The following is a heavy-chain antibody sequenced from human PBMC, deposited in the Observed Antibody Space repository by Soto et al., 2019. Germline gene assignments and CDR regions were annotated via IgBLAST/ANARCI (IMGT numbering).Heavy chain of an antibody. CDR3: ARNRDYYDSSGYTFDP. CDR1: GGSISSCSYY. CDR2: IYYSGST. V-gene: IGHV4-39*01. Sequence: QLQLQESGPGLVKPSETLSLTCTVSGGSISSCSYYWGWIRQPPGKGLEWIGSIYYSGSTYYNPSLKSRVTISVDTSKNQFSLKLSSVTAADTAVYYCARNRDYYDSSGYTFDPWGQGTLVSVSS. J-gene: IGHJ5*02. D-gene: IGHD3-22*01.